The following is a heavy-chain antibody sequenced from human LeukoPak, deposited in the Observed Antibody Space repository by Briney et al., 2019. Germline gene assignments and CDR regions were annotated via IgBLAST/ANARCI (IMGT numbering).Heavy chain of an antibody. CDR2: ISSRANTI. D-gene: IGHD1-26*01. V-gene: IGHV3-11*04. CDR3: ARRGYHDYSGFDY. CDR1: GFTFSDYY. Sequence: PGGSLRLSCAASGFTFSDYYMSWIRQAPGKGLEWVSYISSRANTIYYADSVKGRFTISRDNSKNSLYLQMKSLRAEDTALYYCARRGYHDYSGFDYWGQGTLVTVSS. J-gene: IGHJ4*02.